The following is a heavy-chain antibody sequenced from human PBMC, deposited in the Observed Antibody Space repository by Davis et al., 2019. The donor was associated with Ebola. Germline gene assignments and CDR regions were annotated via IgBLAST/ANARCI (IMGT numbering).Heavy chain of an antibody. D-gene: IGHD6-13*01. Sequence: AASVKVSCKASGYTFTSYGISWVRQAPGQGLEWMGWISAYNGNTNYAQKLQDRVTMTTDTSTSTAYMELRSLRSDDTAVYYCAESRESSRQPGPYWFDPWGQGTLVAVSS. V-gene: IGHV1-18*01. CDR3: AESRESSRQPGPYWFDP. CDR1: GYTFTSYG. CDR2: ISAYNGNT. J-gene: IGHJ5*02.